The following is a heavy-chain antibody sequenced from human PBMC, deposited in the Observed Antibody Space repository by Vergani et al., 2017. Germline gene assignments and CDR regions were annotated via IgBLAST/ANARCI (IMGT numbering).Heavy chain of an antibody. D-gene: IGHD5-12*01. J-gene: IGHJ6*02. CDR3: AKPHAATRYGMDV. CDR1: GFTFDDYA. CDR2: ISWDGGST. Sequence: EVQLVESGRVVVPPGGSLRLSCAASGFTFDDYAMHWVRQAPGKGLEWVSLISWDGGSTYYADSVKGRFTISRDNSENSLYLQMNSLRAEDTALYYCAKPHAATRYGMDVWGQGTTVTVSS. V-gene: IGHV3-43D*04.